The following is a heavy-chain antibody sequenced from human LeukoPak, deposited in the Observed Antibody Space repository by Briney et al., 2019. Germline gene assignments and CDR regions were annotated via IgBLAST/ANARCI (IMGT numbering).Heavy chain of an antibody. CDR1: GYTFTSYG. J-gene: IGHJ5*02. V-gene: IGHV1-18*01. D-gene: IGHD2-15*01. CDR2: ISAYNGNT. CDR3: ARVEDPYCSGGSCAGNWFDP. Sequence: ASVKVSCKASGYTFTSYGISWVRQAPGQGLEWMGWISAYNGNTNYAQKLQGRVTMTTDTSTSTAYMELRSLRSDDTAVYYCARVEDPYCSGGSCAGNWFDPWGQGTLVTVSS.